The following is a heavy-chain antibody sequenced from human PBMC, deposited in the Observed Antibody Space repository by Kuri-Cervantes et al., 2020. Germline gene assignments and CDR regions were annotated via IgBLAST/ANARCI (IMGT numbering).Heavy chain of an antibody. V-gene: IGHV5-51*01. D-gene: IGHD2-15*01. CDR1: GYNFTSYW. Sequence: GESLKISCKGSGYNFTSYWIGWVRQMPGKGLEWMGIIYPGDSDTRYSPSFQGQVTISADKSISTAYLQWSSLKASDTAMYYCATLGYCSGGSCGDFDYWGQGTLVTVSS. CDR3: ATLGYCSGGSCGDFDY. CDR2: IYPGDSDT. J-gene: IGHJ4*02.